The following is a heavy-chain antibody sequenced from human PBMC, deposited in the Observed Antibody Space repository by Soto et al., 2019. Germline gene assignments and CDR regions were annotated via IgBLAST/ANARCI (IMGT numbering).Heavy chain of an antibody. Sequence: EVQLLESGGGLVQPGGSLRLSCAASGFTFSSYAMSWVRQAPGKGLEWVSAISGSGGSTYYADSVKGRFTISRDNSKNTLYLQMNSLRAEDTAVYYCAKDPNQRRGSSWYEDYFDYWGQGTLVTVSS. V-gene: IGHV3-23*01. D-gene: IGHD6-13*01. CDR3: AKDPNQRRGSSWYEDYFDY. CDR1: GFTFSSYA. CDR2: ISGSGGST. J-gene: IGHJ4*02.